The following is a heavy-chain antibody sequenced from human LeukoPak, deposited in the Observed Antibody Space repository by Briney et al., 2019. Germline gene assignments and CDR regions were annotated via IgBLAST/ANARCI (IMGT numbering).Heavy chain of an antibody. CDR2: IYYSGST. Sequence: SETLSLTCTVSGGSISSSSYYWGWIRQPPGKGLEWIGSIYYSGSTYYNPSLKSRVTISVDTSKNQFSLKLSSVTAADTAVYYCASGYCSSTSCYSEVGFDYWGQGTLVTVSS. J-gene: IGHJ4*02. CDR1: GGSISSSSYY. D-gene: IGHD2-2*02. V-gene: IGHV4-39*01. CDR3: ASGYCSSTSCYSEVGFDY.